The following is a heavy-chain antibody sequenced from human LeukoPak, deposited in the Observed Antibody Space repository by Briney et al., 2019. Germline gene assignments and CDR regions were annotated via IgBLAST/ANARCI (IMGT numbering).Heavy chain of an antibody. J-gene: IGHJ4*02. CDR3: ASSISGDLDY. V-gene: IGHV3-30-3*01. Sequence: LSLTCTVSGGSISSSSYYWGWIRQPPGKGLEWVAVISYDGSNKYYADSVKGRFTISRDNSKNTLYLQMNSLRAEDTAVYYCASSISGDLDYWGQGTLVTVSS. CDR2: ISYDGSNK. D-gene: IGHD2-21*02. CDR1: GGSISSSS.